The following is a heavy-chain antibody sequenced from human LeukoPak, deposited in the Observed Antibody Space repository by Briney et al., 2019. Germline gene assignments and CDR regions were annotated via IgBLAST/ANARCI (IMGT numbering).Heavy chain of an antibody. V-gene: IGHV1-24*01. J-gene: IGHJ6*02. D-gene: IGHD2-2*01. CDR2: FDPEDGET. CDR3: ATGYCRSTSCYAETNHYYYYGMDV. Sequence: ASVKVSCKVSGYTLTELSMHWVRQAPGKGLEWMGGFDPEDGETIYAQKFQGRVTMTEDTSTDTAYMELSSLRSEDTAVYYCATGYCRSTSCYAETNHYYYYGMDVWGQGTTVTVSS. CDR1: GYTLTELS.